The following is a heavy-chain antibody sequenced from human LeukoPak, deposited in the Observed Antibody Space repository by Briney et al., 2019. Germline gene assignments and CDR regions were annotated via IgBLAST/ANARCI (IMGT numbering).Heavy chain of an antibody. Sequence: SETLSLTCTVSGGSISSSSYYWGWIRQPPGKGLEWIGEINHSGSTNYNPSLKSRVTISVDTSKNQFSLKLSSVTAADTAVYYCARERYCSSTSCPNFQHWGQGTLVTVSS. V-gene: IGHV4-39*07. CDR2: INHSGST. CDR3: ARERYCSSTSCPNFQH. CDR1: GGSISSSSYY. J-gene: IGHJ1*01. D-gene: IGHD2-2*01.